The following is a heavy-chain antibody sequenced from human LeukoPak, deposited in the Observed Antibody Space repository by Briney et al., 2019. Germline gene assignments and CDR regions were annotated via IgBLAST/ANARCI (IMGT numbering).Heavy chain of an antibody. D-gene: IGHD3-22*01. J-gene: IGHJ4*02. Sequence: SETLSLTCTVSDGSISNYYRSWIRQPAGKGLEWIGRIYTSGSTNYNPSLKSRVTMSVDTSKNQFSLKLSSVTAADTAVYYCARFSYDSSGYYGFDYWGQGTLVTVSS. CDR3: ARFSYDSSGYYGFDY. CDR1: DGSISNYY. V-gene: IGHV4-4*07. CDR2: IYTSGST.